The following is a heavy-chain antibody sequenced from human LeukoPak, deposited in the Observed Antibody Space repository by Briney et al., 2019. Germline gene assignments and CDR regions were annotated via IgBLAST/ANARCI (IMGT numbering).Heavy chain of an antibody. J-gene: IGHJ4*02. D-gene: IGHD5-18*01. CDR2: ISSSSSYI. CDR1: GFTFSSYS. CDR3: AREGGWVDTAMAD. V-gene: IGHV3-21*01. Sequence: GGSLRLSCAASGFTFSSYSMNWVRQAPGKGLEWVSSISSSSSYIYYAVSVKGRFTISRDNAKNSLYLQMNSLRAEDTAVYYCAREGGWVDTAMADWGQGTLVTVSS.